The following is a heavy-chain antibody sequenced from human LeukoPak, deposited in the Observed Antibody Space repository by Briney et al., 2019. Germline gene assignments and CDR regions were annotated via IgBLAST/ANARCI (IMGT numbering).Heavy chain of an antibody. Sequence: TSETLSLTCTVSGGSISSSSYYWGWIRQPPGKGLEWIGTIFYTGSTYYNPFFMSRITISVDTSTNQFSLKLTSVTAADTAVYYCARVAYPGIAVATLDYWGQGTLVTVSS. J-gene: IGHJ4*02. D-gene: IGHD6-19*01. CDR1: GGSISSSSYY. CDR2: IFYTGST. CDR3: ARVAYPGIAVATLDY. V-gene: IGHV4-39*07.